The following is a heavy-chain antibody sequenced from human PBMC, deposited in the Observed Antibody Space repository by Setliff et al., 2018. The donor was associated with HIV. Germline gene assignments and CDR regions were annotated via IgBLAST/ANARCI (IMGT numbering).Heavy chain of an antibody. CDR1: GFTFGDYV. V-gene: IGHV3-7*01. CDR2: ISPDESER. CDR3: AKDGSGWSQH. Sequence: GGSLRLSCTASGFTFGDYVMSWLRLAPGKGLEWVANISPDESERYSVDSVRGRFTVSRDNAKSSLYLQMSGLKIEDMAVYYCAKDGSGWSQHWGQGTRVTVSS. J-gene: IGHJ1*01. D-gene: IGHD6-19*01.